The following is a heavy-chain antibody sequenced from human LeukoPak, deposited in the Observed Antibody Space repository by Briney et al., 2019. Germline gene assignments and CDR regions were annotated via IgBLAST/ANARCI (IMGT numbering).Heavy chain of an antibody. CDR1: GFPFTNYA. D-gene: IGHD4-23*01. CDR2: ISYDENNK. V-gene: IGHV3-30*04. Sequence: GGSLRLSCAASGFPFTNYAMHWVRQAPGKGLEWVAVISYDENNKYYEDSVKARYTISRDSSKNTLYLQMSSLRDEDTAVYYCAKNNDFGGSYWYFDLWGRGTLVTVSS. CDR3: AKNNDFGGSYWYFDL. J-gene: IGHJ2*01.